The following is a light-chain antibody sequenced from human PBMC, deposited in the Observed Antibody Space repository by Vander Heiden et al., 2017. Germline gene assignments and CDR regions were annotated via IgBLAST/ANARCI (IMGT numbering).Light chain of an antibody. J-gene: IGKJ1*01. CDR2: QAS. CDR1: QSINSW. V-gene: IGKV1-5*03. Sequence: DIQMTQSPSTLSAYVGDRVVITCRASQSINSWLAWYHQAPGKAPKLLISQASSLESGVTSRFSGSGSGTEFTLTISSLQPDDFATYYCQQYNTYSTFGQGTKVEIK. CDR3: QQYNTYST.